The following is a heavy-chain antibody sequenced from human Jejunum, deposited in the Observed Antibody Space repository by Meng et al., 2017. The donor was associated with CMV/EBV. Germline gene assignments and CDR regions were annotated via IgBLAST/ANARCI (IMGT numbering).Heavy chain of an antibody. CDR2: IHYSGNA. V-gene: IGHV4-59*01. CDR3: ASGNYNTFDY. CDR1: GGSISHYY. Sequence: LSLTCTVSGGSISHYYWSWVRQTPGKGLEWIGYIHYSGNANYNPSLKSRVTILFDTSKKQFSLKLSSVTAADTAVYYCASGNYNTFDYWGQGTLVTVSS. J-gene: IGHJ4*02. D-gene: IGHD1-7*01.